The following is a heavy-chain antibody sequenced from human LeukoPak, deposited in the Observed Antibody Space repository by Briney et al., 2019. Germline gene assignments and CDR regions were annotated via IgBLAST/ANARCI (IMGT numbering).Heavy chain of an antibody. J-gene: IGHJ4*02. CDR1: GGSISSSSYY. CDR2: IYYSGST. D-gene: IGHD3-10*01. Sequence: PSETLSLTCTVSGGSISSSSYYWGWIRQPPGKGLEWIGSIYYSGSTYYNPSLKSRVTISVDTSKNQFSLKLSSVTAADTAVYYCAGVHYGSGPGDYFDYWGQGTLVTVSS. CDR3: AGVHYGSGPGDYFDY. V-gene: IGHV4-39*07.